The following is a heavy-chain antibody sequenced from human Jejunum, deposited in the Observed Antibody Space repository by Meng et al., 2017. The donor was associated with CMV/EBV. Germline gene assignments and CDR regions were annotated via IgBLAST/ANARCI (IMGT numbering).Heavy chain of an antibody. CDR2: TYTGGST. J-gene: IGHJ4*02. CDR3: VRHMYNFGVVTAIEN. V-gene: IGHV3-53*01. CDR1: GVAGNKSY. Sequence: SGVAGNKSYMRWVRQAPGKGLEWVSVTYTGGSTFYSDSVKGRFTVSRDSFNNTLSLQMNSLRDEDTALYYCVRHMYNFGVVTAIENWGQGTQVTVSS. D-gene: IGHD2-21*02.